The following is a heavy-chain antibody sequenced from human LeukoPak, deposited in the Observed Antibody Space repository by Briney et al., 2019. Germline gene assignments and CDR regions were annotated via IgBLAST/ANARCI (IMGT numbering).Heavy chain of an antibody. CDR1: GGTFNSYV. D-gene: IGHD3-10*01. CDR2: IIPIFGTA. J-gene: IGHJ6*03. CDR3: ARVGGVRGVISHYYYMDV. Sequence: SVKVSCKPSGGTFNSYVVRWVRQAPGQGLEWMGGIIPIFGTANYAQKFQGRVTITTDESTSTAYMELSSLRSEETAVYYCARVGGVRGVISHYYYMDVWGKGTTVTVSS. V-gene: IGHV1-69*05.